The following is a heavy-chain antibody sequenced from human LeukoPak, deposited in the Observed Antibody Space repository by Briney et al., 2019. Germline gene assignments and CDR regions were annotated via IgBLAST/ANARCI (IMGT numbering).Heavy chain of an antibody. CDR1: GGSISSYY. D-gene: IGHD1-26*01. CDR3: ARHSGSFYDFDS. Sequence: PSETLSLTCTVSGGSISSYYWSWIRQPPGKGLEWIGYMYYSGSTNYNPSLKSRVTISVGTSKNQFSLKLSSVTAADTAVYYCARHSGSFYDFDSWGQGTLVTVSS. CDR2: MYYSGST. V-gene: IGHV4-59*08. J-gene: IGHJ4*02.